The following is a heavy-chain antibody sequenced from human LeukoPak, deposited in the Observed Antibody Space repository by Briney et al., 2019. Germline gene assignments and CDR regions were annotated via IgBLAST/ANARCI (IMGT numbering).Heavy chain of an antibody. CDR3: ARDRPGEYSSGWSPIDY. V-gene: IGHV4-39*07. CDR1: GGSISSSSYY. D-gene: IGHD6-19*01. CDR2: IYYSGST. J-gene: IGHJ4*02. Sequence: SETLSLTCTVSGGSISSSSYYWGWIRQPPGKGLEWIGSIYYSGSTYYNPSLKSRVTISVDTSKNQFSLKLSSVTAVDTAVYYCARDRPGEYSSGWSPIDYWGQGTLVTVSS.